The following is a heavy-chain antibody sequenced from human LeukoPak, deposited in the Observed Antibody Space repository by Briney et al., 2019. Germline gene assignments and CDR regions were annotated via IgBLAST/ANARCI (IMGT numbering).Heavy chain of an antibody. J-gene: IGHJ3*02. V-gene: IGHV1-69*06. Sequence: SVKVSCKASGGTFSSYAISWVRQAPGQGLEWMGGIIPIFGTANYAQKFQGRVTITADKSTSTAYMELSSLRSEDTAVYYCARVFSSGWSEDIWGQGTMVTVSS. CDR3: ARVFSSGWSEDI. CDR2: IIPIFGTA. CDR1: GGTFSSYA. D-gene: IGHD6-19*01.